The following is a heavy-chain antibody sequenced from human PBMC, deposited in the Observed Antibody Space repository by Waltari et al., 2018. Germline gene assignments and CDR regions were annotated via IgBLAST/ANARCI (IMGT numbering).Heavy chain of an antibody. CDR1: GYTFTSYA. J-gene: IGHJ4*02. CDR2: INAGNGNT. D-gene: IGHD4-17*01. V-gene: IGHV1-3*01. CDR3: AREAGSYGDYGLGY. Sequence: QVQLVQSGAEVKKPGASVKVSCKASGYTFTSYAMHWVRQAPGQRLEWVGWINAGNGNTKYSQKFQGRVTITRDTSASTAYMELSSLRSEDTAVYYCAREAGSYGDYGLGYWGQGTLVTVSS.